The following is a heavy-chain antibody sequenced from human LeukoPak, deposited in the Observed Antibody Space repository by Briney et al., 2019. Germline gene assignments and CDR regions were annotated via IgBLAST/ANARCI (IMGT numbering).Heavy chain of an antibody. CDR2: MYYSGST. CDR3: ARGGWNKFDY. D-gene: IGHD3-22*01. CDR1: GGSISSYY. Sequence: KPSETLSLTCTVSGGSISSYYWGWIRQPPGKGLEWIGSMYYSGSTYYNPSLKSRVTISINTSKNQFSLKLSSVTAADTAVYYCARGGWNKFDYWGQGTLVTVSS. V-gene: IGHV4-39*07. J-gene: IGHJ4*02.